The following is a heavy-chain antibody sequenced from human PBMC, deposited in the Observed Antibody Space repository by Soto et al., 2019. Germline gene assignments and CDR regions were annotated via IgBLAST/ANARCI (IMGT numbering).Heavy chain of an antibody. CDR2: IKQDGNEK. CDR3: ARGTNVFDI. J-gene: IGHJ3*02. CDR1: TFTFSSYW. V-gene: IGHV3-7*03. Sequence: GGSLRLSCAASTFTFSSYWMNWVRQAPGKGLEWVANIKQDGNEKYYVDSVKGRFTISRDNAKNSLYLQMNSLRAEDTAVYYCARGTNVFDIWGPGTMVTVSS.